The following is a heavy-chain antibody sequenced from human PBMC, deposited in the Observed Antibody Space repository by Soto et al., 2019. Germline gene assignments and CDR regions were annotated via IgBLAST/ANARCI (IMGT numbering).Heavy chain of an antibody. CDR2: IIPTFGTA. J-gene: IGHJ6*02. CDR1: GGTFSSYA. CDR3: AGWNYGSGSYPLYYYGMGV. V-gene: IGHV1-69*13. Sequence: SVKISCKASGGTFSSYAISWVRQAPGQGLEWMGGIIPTFGTANYAQKFQGRVTITADESTSTAYMELSRLRSEETAVYYCAGWNYGSGSYPLYYYGMGVCGQATKVAIFS. D-gene: IGHD3-10*01.